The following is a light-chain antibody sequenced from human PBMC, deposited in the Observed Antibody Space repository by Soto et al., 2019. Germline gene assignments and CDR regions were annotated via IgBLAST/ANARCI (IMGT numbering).Light chain of an antibody. J-gene: IGLJ2*01. CDR3: SSYTSRATLV. V-gene: IGLV2-14*03. CDR2: DVS. Sequence: QSALTQPASVSGSPGQSITISCTGTSNDVGGYDYVTWYQHHPGKAPKLMIYDVSNRPSGISDRFSASKSGNTASLTISGVQAEDEAHYCCSSYTSRATLVFGGGTKVTVL. CDR1: SNDVGGYDY.